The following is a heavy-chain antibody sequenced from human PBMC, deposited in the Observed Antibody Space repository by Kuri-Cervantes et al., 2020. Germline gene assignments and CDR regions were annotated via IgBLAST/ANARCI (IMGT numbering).Heavy chain of an antibody. J-gene: IGHJ6*02. CDR3: AKDWGYSGSYGVISYYYGMDV. CDR2: ISGSGGST. V-gene: IGHV3-23*01. CDR1: GFTFSSYA. Sequence: GGSLRLSCAASGFTFSSYAMHWVRQAPGKGLEWVSGISGSGGSTYYADSVKGRFTISRDNSKNTLYLQMNSLRAEDTAVYYCAKDWGYSGSYGVISYYYGMDVWGQGTTVTVSS. D-gene: IGHD1-26*01.